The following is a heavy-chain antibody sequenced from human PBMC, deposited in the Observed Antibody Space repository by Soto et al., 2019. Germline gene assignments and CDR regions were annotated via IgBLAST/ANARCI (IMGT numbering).Heavy chain of an antibody. Sequence: QVQLVESGGGLVKPGGSLRLSCAASGFTFSDYYMSWIRQAPGKGLEWVSYISSSGSTIYYADSVKGRFTISRDNAKNSLYLQMNSLRAEDTAVYYCARAVDYDILTCSGDYYYGMDVWGQGTTVTVAS. D-gene: IGHD3-9*01. CDR3: ARAVDYDILTCSGDYYYGMDV. J-gene: IGHJ6*02. CDR2: ISSSGSTI. V-gene: IGHV3-11*01. CDR1: GFTFSDYY.